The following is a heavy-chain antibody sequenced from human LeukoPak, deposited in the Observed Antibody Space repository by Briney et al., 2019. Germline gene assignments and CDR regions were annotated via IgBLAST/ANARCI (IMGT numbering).Heavy chain of an antibody. CDR3: AGPAVRYFHH. V-gene: IGHV4-39*01. CDR2: IYYSGST. D-gene: IGHD6-19*01. CDR1: VGSIICSSYY. Sequence: PWETLSLTCTVPVGSIICSSYYTGSISRPPGKGMGWIGRIYYSGSTDYNPSLNNRGTLSVDTSKNQFCLYLSSVTAADTAVYYCAGPAVRYFHHWGQGTLVTVSS. J-gene: IGHJ1*01.